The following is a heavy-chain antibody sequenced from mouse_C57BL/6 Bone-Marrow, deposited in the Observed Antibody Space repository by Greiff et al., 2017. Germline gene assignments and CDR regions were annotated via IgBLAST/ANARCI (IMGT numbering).Heavy chain of an antibody. D-gene: IGHD2-4*01. CDR1: GYSITSDY. CDR2: ISYSGST. J-gene: IGHJ2*01. V-gene: IGHV3-8*01. CDR3: ARYGGYDYDERPYFDY. Sequence: EVQLQQSGPGLAKPSQTLSLTCSVTGYSITSDYWNWIRKFPGNKLEYMGYISYSGSTYYNPSLKSRISITRDTSKNQYYLQLNSVTTEDTATYYCARYGGYDYDERPYFDYWGQGTTLTVSS.